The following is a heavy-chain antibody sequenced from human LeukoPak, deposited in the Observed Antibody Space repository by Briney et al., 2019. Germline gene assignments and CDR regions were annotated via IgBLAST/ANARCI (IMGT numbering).Heavy chain of an antibody. CDR2: IYNGGST. D-gene: IGHD2-2*01. CDR1: GFTVSSNY. V-gene: IGHV3-53*04. CDR3: ARVSCSSTSCYYDY. Sequence: GGSLRLSCAASGFTVSSNYMSWVRQAPGKGLEWVSVIYNGGSTYYAASVKGRFTISRHNSKNTLSLQMNSLRAEDTAVYYCARVSCSSTSCYYDYWGQGTLVTVSS. J-gene: IGHJ4*03.